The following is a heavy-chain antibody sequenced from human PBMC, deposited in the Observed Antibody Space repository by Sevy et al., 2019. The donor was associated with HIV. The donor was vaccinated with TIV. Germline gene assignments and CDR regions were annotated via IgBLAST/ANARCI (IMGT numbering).Heavy chain of an antibody. Sequence: SETLSLTCTVSGGSITSLYWNWIRQPPGKGLEWIANIYYNGHINYNPSLKSRVTISLNTTKNQFSLWLSSVTAAETAMYYCAGENAWGRGYSWGQGTLVTVSS. CDR1: GGSITSLY. D-gene: IGHD1-26*01. V-gene: IGHV4-59*11. CDR3: AGENAWGRGYS. CDR2: IYYNGHI. J-gene: IGHJ4*02.